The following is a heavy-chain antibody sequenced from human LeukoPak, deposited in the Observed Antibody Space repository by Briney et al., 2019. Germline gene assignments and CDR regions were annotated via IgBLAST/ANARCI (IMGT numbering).Heavy chain of an antibody. CDR1: GFTFGDYA. J-gene: IGHJ4*02. Sequence: GGSLRLSCTASGFTFGDYAMGWVRQAPGKGLEWIGFIRSKAYGGTTEYAPSVKGRFTISRDDSKSIAYLQMNSLKTEDTAVYYCSLAQYYNQGGYWGQGTLPTVSS. D-gene: IGHD1-1*01. CDR2: IRSKAYGGTT. V-gene: IGHV3-49*04. CDR3: SLAQYYNQGGY.